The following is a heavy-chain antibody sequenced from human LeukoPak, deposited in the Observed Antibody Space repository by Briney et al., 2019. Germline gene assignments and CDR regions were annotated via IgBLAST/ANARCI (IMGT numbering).Heavy chain of an antibody. CDR1: GFTFTNYA. CDR3: AKEQTSSGFFDY. CDR2: ISGSGTRT. J-gene: IGHJ4*02. D-gene: IGHD2-2*01. Sequence: GGSLRLSCAAFGFTFTNYAMSWVRQAPGKGLEWVSAISGSGTRTYYADSVKGRFTISRDNSKNTLYLQMNSLRAEDRAVYYCAKEQTSSGFFDYWGQGTLVTVSS. V-gene: IGHV3-23*01.